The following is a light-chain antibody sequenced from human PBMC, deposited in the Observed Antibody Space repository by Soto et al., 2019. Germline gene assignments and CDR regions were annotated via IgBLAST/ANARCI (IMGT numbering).Light chain of an antibody. CDR3: LLHKSYLWT. J-gene: IGKJ1*01. CDR1: QGIRND. V-gene: IGKV1-17*01. Sequence: DIQMTQSPSSLSASVGDRFTIACRTSQGIRNDLGWYQKKPGKAPKLLIYAASSLQGGVPSRFSGSGSGTEFTLTITSLQPEDFATYYCLLHKSYLWTFGQGTKVDIK. CDR2: AAS.